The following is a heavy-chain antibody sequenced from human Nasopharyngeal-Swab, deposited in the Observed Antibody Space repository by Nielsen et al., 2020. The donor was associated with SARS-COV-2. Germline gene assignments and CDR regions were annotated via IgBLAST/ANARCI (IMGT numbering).Heavy chain of an antibody. Sequence: GSLRLSCAVYGGSFSGYYWSWIRQPPGKGLEWIGEINHSGSTNYNPSLKSRVTISVDTSKNQFSLKLTSVTAADTAVYYCARHATGQVVPAADNHFDYWGQGTLVTVSS. CDR2: INHSGST. CDR3: ARHATGQVVPAADNHFDY. J-gene: IGHJ4*02. D-gene: IGHD2-2*01. V-gene: IGHV4-34*01. CDR1: GGSFSGYY.